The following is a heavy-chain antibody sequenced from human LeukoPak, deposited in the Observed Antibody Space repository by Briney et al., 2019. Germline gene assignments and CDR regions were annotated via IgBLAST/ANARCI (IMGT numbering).Heavy chain of an antibody. J-gene: IGHJ5*02. V-gene: IGHV1-69*01. CDR3: ASERLGYCSGGSCYSARWFDP. CDR1: GGTFISYA. D-gene: IGHD2-15*01. CDR2: IIPIFGTA. Sequence: SVKVSCKASGGTFISYAISWVRQAPGQGLEWMGGIIPIFGTANYAQKFQGRVTITADESTSTAYMELSSLRSEDTDVYYCASERLGYCSGGSCYSARWFDPWGQGTLVTVSS.